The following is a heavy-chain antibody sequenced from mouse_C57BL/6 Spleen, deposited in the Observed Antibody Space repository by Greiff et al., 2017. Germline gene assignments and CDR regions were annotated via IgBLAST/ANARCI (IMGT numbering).Heavy chain of an antibody. CDR3: TTPDWGAMDY. Sequence: EVQLQESGAELVRPGASVKLSCTASGFNIKDDYMHWVKQRPEQGLEWIGWIDPENGDTEYASKFQGKATITADTSSNTAYLQLSSLTSEDTAVYYCTTPDWGAMDYRGQGASVTVSS. CDR1: GFNIKDDY. J-gene: IGHJ4*01. D-gene: IGHD4-1*01. V-gene: IGHV14-4*01. CDR2: IDPENGDT.